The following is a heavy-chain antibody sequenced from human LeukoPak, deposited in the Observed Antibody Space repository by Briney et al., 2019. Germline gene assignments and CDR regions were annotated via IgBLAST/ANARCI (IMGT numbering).Heavy chain of an antibody. Sequence: GGSLRLSCAASGFTFSSYSMNWVRQAPGKGLEWVSSISSSSSYIYYADSVKGRFTISRDNAKNSLYLQMNSLRAEDTAVYYCARDREGNYYDSSGGSDYWGQGTLVTVSS. J-gene: IGHJ4*02. CDR1: GFTFSSYS. CDR2: ISSSSSYI. D-gene: IGHD3-22*01. CDR3: ARDREGNYYDSSGGSDY. V-gene: IGHV3-21*01.